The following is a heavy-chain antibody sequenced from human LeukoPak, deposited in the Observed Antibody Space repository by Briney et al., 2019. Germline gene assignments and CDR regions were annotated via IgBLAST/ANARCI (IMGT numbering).Heavy chain of an antibody. Sequence: ASVRVSCKASGYIFTNYGISWVRQAPGQGLEWMGWISALNGNRNISQKVQGSLTVTTDTSTTTAYMELRSLRPDGTGVYYCAAGGGYQSGWLDSWGQGTLITVSS. J-gene: IGHJ5*01. CDR1: GYIFTNYG. D-gene: IGHD5-18*01. CDR2: ISALNGNR. V-gene: IGHV1-18*01. CDR3: AAGGGYQSGWLDS.